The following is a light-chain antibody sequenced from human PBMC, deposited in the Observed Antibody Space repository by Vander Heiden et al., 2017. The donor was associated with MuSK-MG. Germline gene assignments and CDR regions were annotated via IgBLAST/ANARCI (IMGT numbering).Light chain of an antibody. J-gene: IGKJ1*01. CDR2: SGS. CDR3: MQALQTHT. Sequence: DIVMTQSPLSLPVTPGEPASISCRSSQSLLHSNGYSYLDWYLQKPGQSPQLLIYSGSNRAYGVPDRFSGSGSGTDFTLKISRVGAEDVGVYYCMQALQTHTFGQGTKVEIK. CDR1: QSLLHSNGYSY. V-gene: IGKV2-28*01.